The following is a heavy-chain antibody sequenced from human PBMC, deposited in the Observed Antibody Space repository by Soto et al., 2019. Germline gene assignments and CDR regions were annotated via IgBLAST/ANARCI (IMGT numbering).Heavy chain of an antibody. J-gene: IGHJ4*02. CDR2: IYYSGST. CDR1: GGSISSGGYY. CDR3: ARQGGTVDTAMVSGYYFDY. V-gene: IGHV4-31*03. D-gene: IGHD5-18*01. Sequence: PSETLSLTCTVSGGSISSGGYYWSWIRQHPGKGLEWIGYIYYSGSTYYNPSLKSRVTISVDTSKNQFSLKLSSVTAADTAVYYCARQGGTVDTAMVSGYYFDYWGQGTLVTVSS.